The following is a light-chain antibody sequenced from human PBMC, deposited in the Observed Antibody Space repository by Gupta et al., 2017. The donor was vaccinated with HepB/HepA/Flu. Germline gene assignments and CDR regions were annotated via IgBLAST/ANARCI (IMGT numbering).Light chain of an antibody. CDR1: QRISFY. Sequence: EPVLPQSTVTLSLSPGERATLSCRASQRISFYIAWYQQKHGQAPKPLIYDASKGATGNPARFSCSRAGTDLDFTLTISSLEPEDFAVYYCQQRNNWPLTFGGGTKVEIK. V-gene: IGKV3D-11*01. J-gene: IGKJ4*01. CDR2: DAS. CDR3: QQRNNWPLT.